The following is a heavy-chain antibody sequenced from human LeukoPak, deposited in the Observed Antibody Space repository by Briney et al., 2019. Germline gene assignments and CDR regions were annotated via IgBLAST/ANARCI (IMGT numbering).Heavy chain of an antibody. CDR3: SKDGPATLALDY. CDR1: GFTFSNYW. D-gene: IGHD4-23*01. V-gene: IGHV3-74*01. Sequence: GGSLRLSCAASGFTFSNYWMHWVRQAPGKGLVLVSLINSDGTSTTYADSVKGRFTISRDNAKNTMYLQMNSLRAEDTAVYYCSKDGPATLALDYGHRGTVVSVSS. J-gene: IGHJ4*02. CDR2: INSDGTST.